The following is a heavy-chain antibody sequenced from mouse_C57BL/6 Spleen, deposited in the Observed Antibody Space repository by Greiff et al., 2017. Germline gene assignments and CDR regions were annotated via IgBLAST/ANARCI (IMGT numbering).Heavy chain of an antibody. V-gene: IGHV5-9-1*02. CDR1: GFTFSSYA. J-gene: IGHJ4*01. Sequence: DVKLVESGEGLVKPGGSLKLSCAASGFTFSSYAMSWVRQTPEKRLEWVAYISSGGDYIYYADTVKGRFTISRDNARNTLYLQMSSLKSEDTAMYYCTRGEDDYDSLLYYAMDYWGQGTSVTVSS. CDR3: TRGEDDYDSLLYYAMDY. CDR2: ISSGGDYI. D-gene: IGHD2-4*01.